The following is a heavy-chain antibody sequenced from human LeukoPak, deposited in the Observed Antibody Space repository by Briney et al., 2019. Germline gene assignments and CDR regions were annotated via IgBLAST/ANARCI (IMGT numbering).Heavy chain of an antibody. J-gene: IGHJ4*02. V-gene: IGHV3-30*02. CDR3: ARGSMVRGVIARTTEDY. CDR1: GFTFSTYG. D-gene: IGHD3-10*01. CDR2: IRYDESKE. Sequence: GGSLRLSCAASGFTFSTYGMHWVRQSPGKGLEWVAFIRYDESKEFYADSLKGRFTVSRDNSKNTLYLQMNSLRAEDTAVYYCARGSMVRGVIARTTEDYWGQGTLVTVSS.